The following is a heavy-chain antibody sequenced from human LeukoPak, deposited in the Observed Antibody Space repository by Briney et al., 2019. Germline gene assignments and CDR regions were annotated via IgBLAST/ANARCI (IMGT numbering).Heavy chain of an antibody. D-gene: IGHD3-16*02. CDR2: ISSSSSTI. V-gene: IGHV3-48*01. J-gene: IGHJ4*02. CDR1: GFTFSSYS. CDR3: ASLASPGDY. Sequence: PGGSLRLSCAASGFTFSSYSMNWVRQAPGKGLEWVSYISSSSSTIYYADSVKGRFTISRDNAKNSLYLQMNSLRAEDTAVYYCASLASPGDYWGQGTLVTVSS.